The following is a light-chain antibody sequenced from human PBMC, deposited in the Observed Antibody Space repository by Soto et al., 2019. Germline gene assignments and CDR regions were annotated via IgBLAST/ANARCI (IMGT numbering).Light chain of an antibody. J-gene: IGKJ3*01. CDR1: QSFSSSY. Sequence: EIVLTQSPGTLSLSPGERATLSCRASQSFSSSYLAWYQQKPGQAPRLLIYGASSRATGLPARFSGSGSGTDFPLTISSLEPEDFAVYYCQHYGSALFTFGPGTKVDVK. CDR2: GAS. V-gene: IGKV3-20*01. CDR3: QHYGSALFT.